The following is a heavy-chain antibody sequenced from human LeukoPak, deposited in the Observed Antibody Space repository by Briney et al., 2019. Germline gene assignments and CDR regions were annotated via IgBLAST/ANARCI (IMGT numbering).Heavy chain of an antibody. J-gene: IGHJ3*02. V-gene: IGHV4-59*01. CDR1: GGSISSYY. CDR2: IYYSGST. D-gene: IGHD4-17*01. CDR3: AREDYGDYDDAFDI. Sequence: PSETLSLTCTVSGGSISSYYWSWIRQPPGKGLEWIGYIYYSGSTNYNPSLKSRVTISVDTSKNQFSLKLSSVTAADTAVYYCAREDYGDYDDAFDIWGQGTMVTVSS.